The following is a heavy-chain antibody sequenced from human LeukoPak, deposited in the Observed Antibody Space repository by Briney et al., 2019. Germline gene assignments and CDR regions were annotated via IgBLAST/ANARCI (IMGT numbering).Heavy chain of an antibody. D-gene: IGHD1-26*01. V-gene: IGHV3-48*04. CDR3: AKSAVGASYSDAFDI. CDR1: GFTFTDDH. Sequence: GGSLRLSCEASGFTFTDDHMHWVRQAPGKGLEWVSFITNTGLTTYYADSVKGRFTISRDNAKNSLYLQMNNLGAEDTAVYYCAKSAVGASYSDAFDIWGQGTMVTVSS. CDR2: ITNTGLTT. J-gene: IGHJ3*02.